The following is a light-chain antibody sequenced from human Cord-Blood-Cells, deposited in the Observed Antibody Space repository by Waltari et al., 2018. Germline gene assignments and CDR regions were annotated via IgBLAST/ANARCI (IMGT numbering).Light chain of an antibody. J-gene: IGKJ2*01. CDR1: QSVSSN. CDR2: GAS. V-gene: IGKV3-15*01. Sequence: EIVMTQSPATLSVPPGERATPSCRASQSVSSNLAWYQQKPGQAPRLLIYGASPRATGIPARFSGSGSGTEFTLTISSLQSEDFAVYYCQQYNNWPMYTFGQGTKLEIK. CDR3: QQYNNWPMYT.